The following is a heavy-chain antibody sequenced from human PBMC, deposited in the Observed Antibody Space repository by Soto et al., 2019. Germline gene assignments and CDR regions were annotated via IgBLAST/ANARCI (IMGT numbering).Heavy chain of an antibody. CDR2: INPSGGTT. CDR1: GYTFTSYY. Sequence: ASVKVSCKASGYTFTSYYIHWVRQAPGQGLEWMGIINPSGGTTNYAQEFQGRVTMTRDTSTSTVFMELSSLRSEDTAVYYCARPKSLGAFDVWGQGTMVTVSS. CDR3: ARPKSLGAFDV. J-gene: IGHJ3*01. V-gene: IGHV1-46*01.